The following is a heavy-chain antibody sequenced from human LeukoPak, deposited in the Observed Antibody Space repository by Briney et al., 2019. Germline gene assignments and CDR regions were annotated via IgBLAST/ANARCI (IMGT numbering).Heavy chain of an antibody. D-gene: IGHD2-15*01. CDR3: ARDRRGRVVAAIFDC. J-gene: IGHJ4*02. CDR2: ISYDGSNK. V-gene: IGHV3-30-3*01. Sequence: TGGSLRLSCAASGFTFSSYAMHWVRQAPGKGLEWVAVISYDGSNKYYADSVKGRFTISRDNSKNTLYLQMNSLRAEDTAVYYCARDRRGRVVAAIFDCWGQGTLVTVSS. CDR1: GFTFSSYA.